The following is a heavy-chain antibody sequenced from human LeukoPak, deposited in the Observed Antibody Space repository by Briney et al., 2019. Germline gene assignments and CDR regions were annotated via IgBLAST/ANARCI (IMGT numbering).Heavy chain of an antibody. CDR3: AREDHSTDAFDI. CDR1: GFTFSSYS. J-gene: IGHJ3*02. CDR2: ITSSSSYI. Sequence: PGGSLRLSCAASGFTFSSYSMNWVRQAPGKGLEWVSSITSSSSYIYYADSVKGRFTISRDNAKNSLYLQMNSLRAEDTAVYYCAREDHSTDAFDIWGQGTMVTVSS. V-gene: IGHV3-21*01.